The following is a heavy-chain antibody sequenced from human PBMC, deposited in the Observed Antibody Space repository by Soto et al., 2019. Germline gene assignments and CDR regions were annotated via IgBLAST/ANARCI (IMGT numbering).Heavy chain of an antibody. V-gene: IGHV1-2*04. CDR1: GYTFTGYY. CDR2: INPNSGGT. CDR3: ARDHLAVAASGENYYYGMDV. J-gene: IGHJ6*02. D-gene: IGHD6-19*01. Sequence: ASVKTSCKASGYTFTGYYMHWVRQAPEQGLEWMGWINPNSGGTNYAQKFQGWVTMTRDTSISTAYMELSRLRSDDTAVYYCARDHLAVAASGENYYYGMDVWGQGTTVTVSS.